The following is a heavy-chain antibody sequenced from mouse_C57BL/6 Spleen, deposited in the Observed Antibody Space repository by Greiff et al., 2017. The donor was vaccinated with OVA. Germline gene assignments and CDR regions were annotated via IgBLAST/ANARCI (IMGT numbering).Heavy chain of an antibody. D-gene: IGHD1-1*01. CDR3: ASHYYGSSPYWYFDV. Sequence: DVQLQESGGGLVQPGGSLKLSCAASGFTFSDYYMYWVRQTPEKRLEWVAYISNGGGSTYYPDTVKGRFTISRDNAKNTLYLQMSRLKSEDTAMYYCASHYYGSSPYWYFDVWGTGTTVTVSS. CDR1: GFTFSDYY. CDR2: ISNGGGST. V-gene: IGHV5-12*01. J-gene: IGHJ1*03.